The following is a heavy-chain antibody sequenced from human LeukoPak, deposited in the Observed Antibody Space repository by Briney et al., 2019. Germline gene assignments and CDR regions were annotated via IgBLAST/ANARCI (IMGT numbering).Heavy chain of an antibody. Sequence: GGSLRLSCAASGFTFSSNAMSWVRQAPGKGLEWVSGISHSGSDTHYADSVKGRFTISRDTSKSTLFLQMNSLRADDTAVYYCAKSVASTNYYFGVDVWGQGTTVTVSS. D-gene: IGHD6-19*01. CDR3: AKSVASTNYYFGVDV. J-gene: IGHJ6*02. CDR2: ISHSGSDT. CDR1: GFTFSSNA. V-gene: IGHV3-23*01.